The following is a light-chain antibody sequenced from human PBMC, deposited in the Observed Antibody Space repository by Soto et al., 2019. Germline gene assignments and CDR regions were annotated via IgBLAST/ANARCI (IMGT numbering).Light chain of an antibody. CDR1: LGISNF. Sequence: DIQMTQSPSSLSASVGDRLTITCRASLGISNFLAWYQHKPGKVPELLIYGASTLQSGVPSRFSGRGSGTDFTLTISSMQPEDVATYYCQKYNSAPLTFGPGTKVDIK. V-gene: IGKV1-27*01. J-gene: IGKJ3*01. CDR2: GAS. CDR3: QKYNSAPLT.